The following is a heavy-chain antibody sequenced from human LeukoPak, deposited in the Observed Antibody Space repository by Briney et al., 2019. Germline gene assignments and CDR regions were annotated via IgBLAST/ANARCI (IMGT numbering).Heavy chain of an antibody. CDR2: ISGSGDGV. D-gene: IGHD1-26*01. J-gene: IGHJ4*02. CDR3: TKDGREWEPFD. V-gene: IGHV3-23*01. Sequence: GSLRLSCAASGFTFKNYAMSWVRQAPGKGLEWVSAISGSGDGVYYAHSVKGRITISRDNSKNTVYLQINSLRADDTAIYYCTKDGREWEPFDWGQGTLVTVSS. CDR1: GFTFKNYA.